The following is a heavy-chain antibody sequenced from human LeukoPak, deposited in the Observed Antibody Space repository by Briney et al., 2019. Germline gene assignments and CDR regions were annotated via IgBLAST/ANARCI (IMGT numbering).Heavy chain of an antibody. J-gene: IGHJ4*02. Sequence: SGGSLRLSCVVSGLIFSSYSINWVRQAPGKGLEWVSSITSSSTYIYYADSVKGRFTISRDNAKNSLYLQMDSLRAEDTAVYYCARDGYSSSSLDYWGPGTLVTVSS. V-gene: IGHV3-21*01. D-gene: IGHD6-19*01. CDR3: ARDGYSSSSLDY. CDR2: ITSSSTYI. CDR1: GLIFSSYS.